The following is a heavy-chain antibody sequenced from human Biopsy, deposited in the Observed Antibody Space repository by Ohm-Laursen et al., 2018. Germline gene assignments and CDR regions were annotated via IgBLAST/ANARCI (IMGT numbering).Heavy chain of an antibody. D-gene: IGHD3-22*01. CDR3: TRGGYYYDSLAYYYWFDP. CDR2: INPNSGVT. Sequence: ASVKVSCKASGYTFTGYHVHWVRQAPGQGLEWMGWINPNSGVTNYAQRFQGRVTMTRDTSISTAYMELSRLRSDDTAVYYCTRGGYYYDSLAYYYWFDPWGQGTLVTASS. J-gene: IGHJ5*02. V-gene: IGHV1-2*02. CDR1: GYTFTGYH.